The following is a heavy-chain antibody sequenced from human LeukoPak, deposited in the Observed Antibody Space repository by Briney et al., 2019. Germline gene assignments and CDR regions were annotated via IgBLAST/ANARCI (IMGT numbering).Heavy chain of an antibody. J-gene: IGHJ3*02. CDR1: GFTFSGYY. CDR3: ARDPEVDYDILTGYYNDAFDI. V-gene: IGHV3-11*04. Sequence: PGGSLRLSCAASGFTFSGYYMSWIRQAPGKGLEWVSYISSSGSTIYYADSVKGRFTISRDNAKNSLYLQMNSLRAEDTAVYYCARDPEVDYDILTGYYNDAFDIWGKGTMVTVSS. D-gene: IGHD3-9*01. CDR2: ISSSGSTI.